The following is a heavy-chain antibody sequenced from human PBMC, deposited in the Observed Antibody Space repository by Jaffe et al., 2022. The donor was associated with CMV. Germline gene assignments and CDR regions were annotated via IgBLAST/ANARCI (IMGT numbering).Heavy chain of an antibody. CDR3: ARLYGQADY. Sequence: EVQLMESGGGLVQPGGSLRLSCAASGFTFSTYWMTWVRQAPGKGLEWVANIKQDGSAEYYVDSVKGRFTVSRDNANNSLYLQMSSLRVEDTAVYYCARLYGQADYWGQGTLVTVSS. V-gene: IGHV3-7*03. CDR2: IKQDGSAE. CDR1: GFTFSTYW. D-gene: IGHD2-8*01. J-gene: IGHJ4*02.